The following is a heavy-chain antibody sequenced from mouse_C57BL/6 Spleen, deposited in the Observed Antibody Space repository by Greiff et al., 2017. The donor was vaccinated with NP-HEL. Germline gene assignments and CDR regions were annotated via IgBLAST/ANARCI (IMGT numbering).Heavy chain of an antibody. Sequence: QVQLKESGAELVKPGASVKISCKASGYAFSSYWMNWVKQRPGKGLEWIGQIYPGDGDTNYNGKFKGKATLTADKSSSTAYMQLSSLTSEDSAVYFCARGYYYGSSWDWFAYWGQGTLVTVSA. D-gene: IGHD1-1*01. J-gene: IGHJ3*01. CDR2: IYPGDGDT. V-gene: IGHV1-80*01. CDR1: GYAFSSYW. CDR3: ARGYYYGSSWDWFAY.